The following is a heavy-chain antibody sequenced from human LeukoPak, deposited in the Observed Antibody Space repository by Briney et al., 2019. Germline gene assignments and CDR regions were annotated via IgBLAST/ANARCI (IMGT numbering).Heavy chain of an antibody. Sequence: GGSLRLSCAASGFTFDDYGMHWVRQAPGKGLEWVAFIRYDGSNKYYADSVKGRFTISRDNSKNTLYLQMNSLRAEDTAVYYCAKDGYGSGSYPAYFDYWGQGTLVTVSS. CDR2: IRYDGSNK. V-gene: IGHV3-30*02. CDR1: GFTFDDYG. CDR3: AKDGYGSGSYPAYFDY. J-gene: IGHJ4*02. D-gene: IGHD3-10*01.